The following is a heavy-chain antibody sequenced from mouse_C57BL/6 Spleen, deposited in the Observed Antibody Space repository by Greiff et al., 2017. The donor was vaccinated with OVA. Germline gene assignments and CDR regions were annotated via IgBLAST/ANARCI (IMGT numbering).Heavy chain of an antibody. CDR1: GYTFTSYW. CDR2: IDPSDSYT. CDR3: LIYYYGSSYLFAY. D-gene: IGHD1-1*01. V-gene: IGHV1-69*01. J-gene: IGHJ3*01. Sequence: QVQLQQPGAELVMPGASVKLSCKASGYTFTSYWMHWVKQRPGQGLEWIGEIDPSDSYTNYNQKFKGKSTLTVDKSSSTAYMQLSSLTSEDSAVYYCLIYYYGSSYLFAYWGQGTLVTVSA.